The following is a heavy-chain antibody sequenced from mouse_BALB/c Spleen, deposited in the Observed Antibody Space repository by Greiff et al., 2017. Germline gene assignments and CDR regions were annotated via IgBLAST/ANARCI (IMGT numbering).Heavy chain of an antibody. CDR3: ARGDYDVAMDY. CDR2: IYPGDGDT. V-gene: IGHV1-80*01. D-gene: IGHD2-4*01. J-gene: IGHJ4*01. CDR1: GYAFSSYW. Sequence: QVQLKESGAELVRPGSSVKISCKASGYAFSSYWMNWVKQRPGQGLEWIGQIYPGDGDTNYNGKFKGKATLTADKSSSTAYMQLSSLTSEDSAVYFCARGDYDVAMDYWGQGTSVTVSS.